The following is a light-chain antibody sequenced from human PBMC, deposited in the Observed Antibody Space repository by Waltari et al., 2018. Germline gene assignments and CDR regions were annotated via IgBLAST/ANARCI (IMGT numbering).Light chain of an antibody. Sequence: QSALTQPASVSGSPGQSITISCSGSSSDVGGYNYVAWYQQHPGKAPKLMIYDVTIGPSGVSNRFAGSKSGYTASLTISGLQADDEADYYCTSYTSTSTLVVFGGGTKLTVL. CDR2: DVT. J-gene: IGLJ2*01. CDR1: SSDVGGYNY. CDR3: TSYTSTSTLVV. V-gene: IGLV2-14*03.